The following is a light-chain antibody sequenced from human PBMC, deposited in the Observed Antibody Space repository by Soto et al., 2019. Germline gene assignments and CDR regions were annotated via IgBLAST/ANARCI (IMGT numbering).Light chain of an antibody. J-gene: IGKJ5*01. Sequence: DVVMTQSPLSLPVTLGQPASISCRSSQSLVYSDGTTYLNCFQQRPGQSPRRLIYKVSNRDSGVPDRFSGSGSGTDFALKISRVEAEDVGFYYCMQGTHPFTFGQGSRLEIK. V-gene: IGKV2-30*01. CDR3: MQGTHPFT. CDR1: QSLVYSDGTTY. CDR2: KVS.